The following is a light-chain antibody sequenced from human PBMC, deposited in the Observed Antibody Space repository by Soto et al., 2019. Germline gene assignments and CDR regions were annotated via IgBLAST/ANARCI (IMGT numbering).Light chain of an antibody. CDR2: EVS. CDR3: SSYTSSSTVV. CDR1: SCDVGGYNY. V-gene: IGLV2-14*01. J-gene: IGLJ3*02. Sequence: QSALTQPASVSGSPGQSITISCTGTSCDVGGYNYVSWYQQHPGKAPHLMIYEVSNRPSGVSNRFSGSKSGDTASLTISGLQDEDEADYYCSSYTSSSTVVFGGGTKLTVL.